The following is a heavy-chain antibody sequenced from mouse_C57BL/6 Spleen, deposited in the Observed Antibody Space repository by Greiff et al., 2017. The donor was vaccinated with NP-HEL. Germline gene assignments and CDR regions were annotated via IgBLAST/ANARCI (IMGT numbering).Heavy chain of an antibody. J-gene: IGHJ3*01. CDR1: GFTFSSYA. V-gene: IGHV5-9-1*02. CDR3: TRGQLRLPWFAY. Sequence: EVQGVESGEGLVKPGGSLKLSCAASGFTFSSYAMSWVRQTPEKRLEWVAYISSGGDYIYYADTVKGRFTISRDNARNTLYLQMSSLKSEDTAMYYCTRGQLRLPWFAYWGQGTLVTVSA. D-gene: IGHD3-2*02. CDR2: ISSGGDYI.